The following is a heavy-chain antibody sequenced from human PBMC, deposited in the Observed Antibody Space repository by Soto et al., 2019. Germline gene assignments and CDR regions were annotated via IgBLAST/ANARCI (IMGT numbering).Heavy chain of an antibody. CDR1: GFTFSSYS. D-gene: IGHD6-13*01. CDR2: IGGSGGST. Sequence: PGGSLRLSCAASGFTFSSYSMTWVRQAPGKGLEWVSAIGGSGGSTYYADSVKGRFTISRDNSKNTLYLQMNSLRAEDTAIYYCAKDLGYLSTWPIDYWGQGTLVTVSS. V-gene: IGHV3-23*01. J-gene: IGHJ4*02. CDR3: AKDLGYLSTWPIDY.